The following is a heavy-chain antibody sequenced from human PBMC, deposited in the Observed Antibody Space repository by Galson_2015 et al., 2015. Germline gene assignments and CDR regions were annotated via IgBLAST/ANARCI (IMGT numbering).Heavy chain of an antibody. D-gene: IGHD6-13*01. CDR1: GGSISSSNW. J-gene: IGHJ6*03. CDR2: IYHSGST. CDR3: AGERQLRAHGSYYYYMDV. Sequence: SETLSLTCAVSGGSISSSNWWSWVRQPPGKGLEWIGEIYHSGSTSYNPSLKSRVTISVDKSKNQFSLKLSSVTAADTAVYYCAGERQLRAHGSYYYYMDVWGKGTTVTVSS. V-gene: IGHV4-4*02.